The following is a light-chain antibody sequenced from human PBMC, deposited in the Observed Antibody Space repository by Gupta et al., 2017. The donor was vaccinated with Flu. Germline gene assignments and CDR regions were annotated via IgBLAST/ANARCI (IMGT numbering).Light chain of an antibody. J-gene: IGKJ5*01. CDR1: QSISSY. V-gene: IGKV1-39*01. CDR3: QQNYSIPPIT. CDR2: AAS. Sequence: DIEMTQSPCSLSACVGDRVTITCRASQSISSYLNWYQQKPGKDPKLLIYAASSLQSGVPSRLIGSRAWTEFTLTISSLQPQDFATSYCQQNYSIPPITFGHGTRLEIK.